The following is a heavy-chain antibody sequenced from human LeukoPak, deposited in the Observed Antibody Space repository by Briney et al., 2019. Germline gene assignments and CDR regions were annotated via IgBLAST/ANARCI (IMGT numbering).Heavy chain of an antibody. V-gene: IGHV4-59*01. D-gene: IGHD4-17*01. J-gene: IGHJ4*02. Sequence: SETLSLTCTVSGGSISSYYWSWIRQPPGKGLEWIGYIYYSGSTNYNPSLKSRVTISVDTSKNQFSLKQSSVTAADTAVYYCARGAYGDPTSFDYWGQGTLVTVSS. CDR3: ARGAYGDPTSFDY. CDR2: IYYSGST. CDR1: GGSISSYY.